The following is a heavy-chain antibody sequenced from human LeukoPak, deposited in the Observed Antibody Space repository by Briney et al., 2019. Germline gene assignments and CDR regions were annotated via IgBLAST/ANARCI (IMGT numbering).Heavy chain of an antibody. CDR1: GFTFSNAW. V-gene: IGHV3-15*01. CDR2: IKSKTDGGTT. D-gene: IGHD3-22*01. Sequence: GGSLRLSCAASGFTFSNAWMSWVRQAPGKGLEWVGRIKSKTDGGTTGYAAPVKGRFTISRDNAKNSLYLQMNSLRAEDTAVYYCARANAYYDSSGYLGYWGQGTLVTVSS. CDR3: ARANAYYDSSGYLGY. J-gene: IGHJ4*02.